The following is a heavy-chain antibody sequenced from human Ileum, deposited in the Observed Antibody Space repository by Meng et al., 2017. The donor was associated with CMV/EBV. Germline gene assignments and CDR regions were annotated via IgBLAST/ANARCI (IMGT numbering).Heavy chain of an antibody. V-gene: IGHV3-30*04. CDR3: ARDTFGSFDY. CDR2: ISKDGTIE. Sequence: LSRAARGFSFSTPAMHWVRQAPGKGLEWVAVISKDGTIEHYADSVKGRFTISRDNSKNTLYLQMNSLRAEDTAVFYCARDTFGSFDYWGQGTLVTVSS. D-gene: IGHD3-3*01. CDR1: GFSFSTPA. J-gene: IGHJ4*02.